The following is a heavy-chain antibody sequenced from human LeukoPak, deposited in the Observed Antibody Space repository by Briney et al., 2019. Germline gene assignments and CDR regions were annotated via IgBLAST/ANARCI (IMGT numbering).Heavy chain of an antibody. CDR3: ARGASYDSSGSPFDY. D-gene: IGHD3-22*01. CDR1: GGTFTSYA. CDR2: IIPMFGTA. V-gene: IGHV1-69*05. J-gene: IGHJ4*02. Sequence: SVKVSCKASGGTFTSYAISWVRQAPGQGLEWMGGIIPMFGTANYAQKFQGRVTMTTDTSTSTAYMELRSLRSDDTAVYYCARGASYDSSGSPFDYWGQGTLVTVSS.